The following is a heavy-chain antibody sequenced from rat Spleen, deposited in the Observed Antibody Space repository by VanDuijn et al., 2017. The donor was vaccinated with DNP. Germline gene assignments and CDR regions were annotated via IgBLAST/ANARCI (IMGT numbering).Heavy chain of an antibody. CDR1: GFTFSKYG. V-gene: IGHV5S11*01. Sequence: EVQLVESGGGLVQPGRSMKLSCAASGFTFSKYGMAWVRQAPSKGLEWVASISPSGGGTYYRDSVKGRFTISRDNANRTLYLQMDSLRSEETATYYCARVQLGYYALDAWGQGTSVTVSS. CDR2: ISPSGGGT. D-gene: IGHD5-1*01. J-gene: IGHJ4*01. CDR3: ARVQLGYYALDA.